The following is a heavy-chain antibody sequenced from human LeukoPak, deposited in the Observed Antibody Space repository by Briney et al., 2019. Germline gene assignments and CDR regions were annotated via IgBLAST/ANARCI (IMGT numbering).Heavy chain of an antibody. CDR3: ARVGGRRVYYGMDV. J-gene: IGHJ6*02. CDR1: GYTFTSYD. V-gene: IGHV1-8*01. Sequence: ASVKVSCKASGYTFTSYDINWVRQATGQGLEWMGWMKPNSGNTGYAQKFQGRVTMTRNTSISTAYMELSSLRSEDTAVYYCARVGGRRVYYGMDVWGQGTTVTVSS. CDR2: MKPNSGNT. D-gene: IGHD2-15*01.